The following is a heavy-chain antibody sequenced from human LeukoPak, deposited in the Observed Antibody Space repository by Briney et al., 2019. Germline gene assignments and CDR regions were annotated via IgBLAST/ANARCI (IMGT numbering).Heavy chain of an antibody. CDR2: IIPIFGTA. CDR1: GGTFSSYA. Sequence: SVKASCKASGGTFSSYAISWVRQAPGQGLEWMGRIIPIFGTANYAQKFQGRVTITADKSTSTAYMELSSLRSEDTAVYYCASSATIPLYFDYWGQGTLVTVSS. CDR3: ASSATIPLYFDY. J-gene: IGHJ4*02. V-gene: IGHV1-69*06. D-gene: IGHD5-24*01.